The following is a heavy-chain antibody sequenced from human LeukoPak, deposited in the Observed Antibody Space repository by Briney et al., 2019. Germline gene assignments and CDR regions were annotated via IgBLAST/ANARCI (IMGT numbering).Heavy chain of an antibody. Sequence: GGSLRLSCAASGFTFSTYWMHWVRQAPGKGLVWVSGINSDGSRTTYADSVRGRFTISRDNAKNSLYLQMNSLRAEDTAVYYCARDPSGGTARGYWGQGTLVTVSS. D-gene: IGHD2-15*01. CDR1: GFTFSTYW. V-gene: IGHV3-74*01. J-gene: IGHJ4*02. CDR3: ARDPSGGTARGY. CDR2: INSDGSRT.